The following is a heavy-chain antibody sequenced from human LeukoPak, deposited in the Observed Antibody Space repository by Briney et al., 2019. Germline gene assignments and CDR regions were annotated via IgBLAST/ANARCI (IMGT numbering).Heavy chain of an antibody. V-gene: IGHV3-21*01. D-gene: IGHD2-2*01. CDR2: ISKSGTYI. Sequence: GGSLRLSCAASGFTFRDFTMNWVRQAPGKGLEWVSAISKSGTYIKYADSVKGRFTVSRDNAKNSLFLQMNSLRVEDTAVYFCAREVLIVVEPAANTIDYWGQGTRVTVSS. CDR3: AREVLIVVEPAANTIDY. J-gene: IGHJ4*02. CDR1: GFTFRDFT.